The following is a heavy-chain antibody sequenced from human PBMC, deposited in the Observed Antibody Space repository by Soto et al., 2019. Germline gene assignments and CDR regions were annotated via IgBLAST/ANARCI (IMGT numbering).Heavy chain of an antibody. D-gene: IGHD1-26*01. V-gene: IGHV3-30*18. CDR1: EVKFGSHG. CDR2: ISYDGSNK. CDR3: AKDIEGGFDY. J-gene: IGHJ4*02. Sequence: AAEVKFGSHGVRCISQAPGKGLEWVAVISYDGSNKYYADSVKGRFTISRDNSKNTLYLQMNSLRAEDTAVYYCAKDIEGGFDYWGQGTLVTVSS.